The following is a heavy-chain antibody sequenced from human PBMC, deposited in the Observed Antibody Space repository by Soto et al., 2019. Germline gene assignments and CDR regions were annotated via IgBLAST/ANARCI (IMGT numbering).Heavy chain of an antibody. Sequence: GGSLRLSCAASGFTFSSYAMHWVRQAPGKGLEWVAVISYDGSNKYYADSVKGRFTISRDNSKNTLYLQMNSLRAEDTAVYYCASAKVGCSGGSCYSGYYYYGMDVWGQGTTVTVSS. CDR2: ISYDGSNK. J-gene: IGHJ6*02. CDR3: ASAKVGCSGGSCYSGYYYYGMDV. V-gene: IGHV3-30-3*01. D-gene: IGHD2-15*01. CDR1: GFTFSSYA.